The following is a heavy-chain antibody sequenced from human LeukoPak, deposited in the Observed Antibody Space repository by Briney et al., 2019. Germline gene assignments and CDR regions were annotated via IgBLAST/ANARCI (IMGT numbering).Heavy chain of an antibody. D-gene: IGHD5-12*01. J-gene: IGHJ4*02. Sequence: GGFLRLSCAASGFTFSSYTMHWVRQAPGKGLDWVAITSSNGDNKNYADSVKGRFTISRDNSKNRLYLHMNSLRPEDTAVYYCARDRPRGYSGYDLEYWGQGTLVTVSS. CDR1: GFTFSSYT. CDR3: ARDRPRGYSGYDLEY. CDR2: TSSNGDNK. V-gene: IGHV3-30*04.